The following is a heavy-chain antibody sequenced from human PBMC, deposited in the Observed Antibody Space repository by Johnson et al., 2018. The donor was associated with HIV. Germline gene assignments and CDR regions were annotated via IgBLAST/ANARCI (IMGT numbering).Heavy chain of an antibody. J-gene: IGHJ3*02. V-gene: IGHV3-30-3*01. CDR1: GFTFSSYA. CDR3: AKDRDLNYDFWSGSDDAFDI. D-gene: IGHD3-3*01. Sequence: QVQLVESGGGVVQPGRSLRLSCAASGFTFSSYAMHWVRQAPGKGLEWVAVISYAGSNKYYADSVKGRSTISRHNSKNTQYMQMNSLRAEDTAVYYCAKDRDLNYDFWSGSDDAFDIWGQGTMVTVSS. CDR2: ISYAGSNK.